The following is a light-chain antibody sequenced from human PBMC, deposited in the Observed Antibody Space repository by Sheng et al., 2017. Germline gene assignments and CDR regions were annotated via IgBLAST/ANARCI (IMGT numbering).Light chain of an antibody. Sequence: EILLTQSPATLSLSPGERATLSCRASQSVSSSSLAWYQQKPGQAPRLFIYGASSRATGIPDRFSGSGSGTAFTLTISRLEPEDFAVYYCQQYGSSPLYTFGQGTKLEI. CDR3: QQYGSSPLYT. CDR1: QSVSSSS. CDR2: GAS. J-gene: IGKJ2*01. V-gene: IGKV3-20*01.